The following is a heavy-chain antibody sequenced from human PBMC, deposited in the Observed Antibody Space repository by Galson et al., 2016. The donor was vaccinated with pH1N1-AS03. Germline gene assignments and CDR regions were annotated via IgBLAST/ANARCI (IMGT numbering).Heavy chain of an antibody. CDR2: ISVYTGKT. D-gene: IGHD3-10*01. CDR1: GYTFSNYY. V-gene: IGHV1-18*04. CDR3: ARGGDHASY. J-gene: IGHJ4*02. Sequence: SVKVSCKASGYTFSNYYVHWVRQAPGQGLEWMGWISVYTGKTNYAEKFQERVTMTRQISTTTAYLELRSLRSDDTAVYYCARGGDHASYWGQGTLVTVSS.